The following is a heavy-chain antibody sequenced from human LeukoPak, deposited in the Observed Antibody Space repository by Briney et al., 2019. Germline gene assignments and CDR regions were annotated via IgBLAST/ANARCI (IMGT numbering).Heavy chain of an antibody. CDR2: IYSGDTT. Sequence: GGSLRLSCAASGFTFSSYEMNWVRQAPGKGLEWVSVIYSGDTTHYADSVKGRFSISRGNSKNTLYLQMNNLRVEDTAVYYCARDLAYGDYIYDYWGQGTLVTVSS. CDR1: GFTFSSYE. J-gene: IGHJ4*02. V-gene: IGHV3-66*01. CDR3: ARDLAYGDYIYDY. D-gene: IGHD4-17*01.